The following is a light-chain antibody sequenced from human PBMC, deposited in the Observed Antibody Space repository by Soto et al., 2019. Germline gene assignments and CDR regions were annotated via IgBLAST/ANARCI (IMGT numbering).Light chain of an antibody. Sequence: EIVMTQSPATLSVSPGERATLSCRASQSVSSNLAWYQQKPGQAPRLLIHGASTRATDIPGRFSASGSGTEFTLTISSLQSEDVAVYYCQQYNNWPRTFGQGTKVEIK. J-gene: IGKJ1*01. CDR1: QSVSSN. V-gene: IGKV3-15*01. CDR3: QQYNNWPRT. CDR2: GAS.